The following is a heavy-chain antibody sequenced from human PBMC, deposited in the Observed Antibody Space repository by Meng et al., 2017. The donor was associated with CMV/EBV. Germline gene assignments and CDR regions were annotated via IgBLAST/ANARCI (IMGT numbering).Heavy chain of an antibody. J-gene: IGHJ6*02. CDR3: ASNGYTSGYYYYYGLDV. D-gene: IGHD5-24*01. CDR1: GGTFSSYA. Sequence: SVKVSCKASGGTFSSYAISWVRQAPGQGLEWMGGIIPIFGTANYAQQFQGRVTITTDESTSTAYMELSSLRSEDTAVYYCASNGYTSGYYYYYGLDVWGQGTTVTVSS. V-gene: IGHV1-69*05. CDR2: IIPIFGTA.